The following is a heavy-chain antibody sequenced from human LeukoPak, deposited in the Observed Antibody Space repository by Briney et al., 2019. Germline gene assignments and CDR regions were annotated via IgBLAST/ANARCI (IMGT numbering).Heavy chain of an antibody. Sequence: PSETLSLTCAVYGGSFSGYYWSWIRQPPGKGLEWIGEINHSGSTNYNPSLKSRVTISVDTSKNQFSLKLSSVTAADTAVYYCARGLGYCSSTSCYRDPDYYYYGMDVWGQGTTVTVSS. V-gene: IGHV4-34*01. D-gene: IGHD2-2*02. J-gene: IGHJ6*02. CDR2: INHSGST. CDR1: GGSFSGYY. CDR3: ARGLGYCSSTSCYRDPDYYYYGMDV.